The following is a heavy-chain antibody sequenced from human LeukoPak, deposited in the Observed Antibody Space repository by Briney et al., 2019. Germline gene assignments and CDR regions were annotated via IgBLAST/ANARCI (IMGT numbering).Heavy chain of an antibody. CDR3: ASERGRDDAFDI. CDR2: IIPIFGAA. J-gene: IGHJ3*02. Sequence: SVKVSCKASGGTFSSYAISWVRQAPGQGLEWMGGIIPIFGAANYAQKFQGRVTITADKSTSTAYMELSSLRSEDTAVYYCASERGRDDAFDIWGQGTMVTVSS. CDR1: GGTFSSYA. V-gene: IGHV1-69*06. D-gene: IGHD3-10*01.